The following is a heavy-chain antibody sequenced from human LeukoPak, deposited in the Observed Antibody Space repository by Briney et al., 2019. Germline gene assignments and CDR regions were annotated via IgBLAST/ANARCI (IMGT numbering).Heavy chain of an antibody. CDR2: IIPIFGTA. J-gene: IGHJ4*02. CDR3: ARTSMVRGVPDY. V-gene: IGHV1-69*13. Sequence: SVKASCKASGGTFSSYAVSWVRQARGQGLEWMGGIIPIFGTANYAQKFQGRVTITADESTSTAYMELSSLRSEDTAVYYCARTSMVRGVPDYWGQGTLVTVSS. CDR1: GGTFSSYA. D-gene: IGHD3-10*01.